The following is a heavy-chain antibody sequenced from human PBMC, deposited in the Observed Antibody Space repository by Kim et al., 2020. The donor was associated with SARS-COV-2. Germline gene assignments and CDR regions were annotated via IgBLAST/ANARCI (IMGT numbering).Heavy chain of an antibody. J-gene: IGHJ3*02. D-gene: IGHD1-26*01. CDR1: GFTFGGYAFSSYA. CDR3: AKDPVGWGGDAFDI. CDR2: LSGSGGNT. V-gene: IGHV3-23*01. Sequence: GGSLRLSCAASGFTFGGYAFSSYAMSWVRQAPGKGLEWVSSLSGSGGNTYYADSVKGRFTISRDNSKNTVHLQMNSLRTEDTAVYYCAKDPVGWGGDAFDIWGQGTMVTVSS.